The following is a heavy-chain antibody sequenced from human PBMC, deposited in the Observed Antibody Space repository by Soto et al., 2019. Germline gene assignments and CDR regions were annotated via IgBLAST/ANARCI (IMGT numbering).Heavy chain of an antibody. D-gene: IGHD3-16*01. CDR2: ISSSSSYI. Sequence: KTGGSLRLSCAASGFTFSSYGMNWVRQAPGKGLEWVSSISSSSSYIYYADSVKGRFTISRDNAKNSLYLQMNSLRAEDTAVYYCARDLFLAYPDYVWGSSHDYWGQGNLVTVSS. CDR1: GFTFSSYG. J-gene: IGHJ4*02. CDR3: ARDLFLAYPDYVWGSSHDY. V-gene: IGHV3-21*01.